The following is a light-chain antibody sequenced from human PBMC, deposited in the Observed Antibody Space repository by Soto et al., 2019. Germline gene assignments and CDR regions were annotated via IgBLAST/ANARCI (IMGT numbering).Light chain of an antibody. V-gene: IGKV3-11*01. CDR2: AAS. J-gene: IGKJ1*01. CDR1: QSVGAY. Sequence: LTQSPSTLSVSLGERATLSCRASQSVGAYLDWYRQRPGKAPTLLIYAASTWQTGIPARFSGSGAATDFTLTISSLQPQEVAVYYCQHHRDWFSWSFGQGTKVDIK. CDR3: QHHRDWFSWS.